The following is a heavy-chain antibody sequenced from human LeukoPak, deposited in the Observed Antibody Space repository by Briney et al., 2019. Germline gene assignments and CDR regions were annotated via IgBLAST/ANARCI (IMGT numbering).Heavy chain of an antibody. Sequence: GGSLRLSCAASGFTFNTFGMNWVXQAPGKGLEWVAVIWYDGGIKYYADSVKGRFTVSRDNSKSTLYLQLNSLRAEDTAVYYCARISCTGNSCRPYSYYDMDVWGQGTTVTVSS. CDR2: IWYDGGIK. V-gene: IGHV3-33*01. J-gene: IGHJ6*02. D-gene: IGHD2-8*02. CDR3: ARISCTGNSCRPYSYYDMDV. CDR1: GFTFNTFG.